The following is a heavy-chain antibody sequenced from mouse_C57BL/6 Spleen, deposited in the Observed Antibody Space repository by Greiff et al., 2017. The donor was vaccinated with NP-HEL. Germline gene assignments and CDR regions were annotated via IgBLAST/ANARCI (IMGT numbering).Heavy chain of an antibody. V-gene: IGHV1-59*01. CDR1: GYTFTSYW. D-gene: IGHD1-1*01. Sequence: VQLQQSGAELVRPGTSVKLSCKASGYTFTSYWMHWVKQRPGQGLEWIGVIDPSDSYTNYNQKFKGKATLTVDTSSSTAYMQLSSLTSEDSAVYYCAREGSGWYFDVWGTGTTVTVSS. CDR3: AREGSGWYFDV. CDR2: IDPSDSYT. J-gene: IGHJ1*03.